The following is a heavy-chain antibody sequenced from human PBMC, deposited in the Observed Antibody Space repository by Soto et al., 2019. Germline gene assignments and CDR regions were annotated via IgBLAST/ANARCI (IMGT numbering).Heavy chain of an antibody. J-gene: IGHJ6*03. CDR2: TYYRSRWYN. D-gene: IGHD1-7*01. CDR3: AGTTSHQQYYIDV. CDR1: GDSVSSNSAA. Sequence: SQTLSLTCAISGDSVSSNSAAWNWIRLSPSRGLEWLARTYYRSRWYNDYAVSVRSRITVNPDTSKNQFSLQLTSVTPEDTAVYYSAGTTSHQQYYIDVWGKGATVTVSS. V-gene: IGHV6-1*01.